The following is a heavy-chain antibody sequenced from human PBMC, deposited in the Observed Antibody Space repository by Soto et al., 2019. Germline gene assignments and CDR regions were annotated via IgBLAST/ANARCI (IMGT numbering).Heavy chain of an antibody. CDR3: AKDKSTGEYSYYRYMDV. Sequence: EVRLVESGGGLVQPDRPLRLSCEASGFNFENYAMHWVRQAPGKGLEWVSAISWNSGQLDYAGSVRGRFTISRDNGKNSLYQEMNSLRPDDTALYFCAKDKSTGEYSYYRYMDVWGRGTTVIVSS. CDR2: ISWNSGQL. J-gene: IGHJ6*03. CDR1: GFNFENYA. D-gene: IGHD4-17*01. V-gene: IGHV3-9*01.